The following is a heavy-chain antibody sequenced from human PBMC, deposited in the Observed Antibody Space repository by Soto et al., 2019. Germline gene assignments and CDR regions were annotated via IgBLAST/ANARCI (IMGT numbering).Heavy chain of an antibody. J-gene: IGHJ5*02. CDR2: ISVDNGNT. CDR1: GYTFTDYD. Sequence: QGQLVQSGAEVKKPGASVKVSCKASGYTFTDYDISWVRQAPGQGLEWMGWISVDNGNTKYVESLQGRVTMTTDTSTSTAYLEVRSLRSDDTAVYYCARTSVSNYNWFEPWGQGTLVAVSS. CDR3: ARTSVSNYNWFEP. V-gene: IGHV1-18*01. D-gene: IGHD4-4*01.